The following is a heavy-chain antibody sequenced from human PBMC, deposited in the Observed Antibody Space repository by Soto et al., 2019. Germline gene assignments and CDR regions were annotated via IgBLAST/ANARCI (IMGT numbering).Heavy chain of an antibody. CDR1: GGSISRGGYY. Sequence: SETLSLTCTVSGGSISRGGYYWSWIRQHPGKGLEWIGYIYYSGSTYYNPSLKSRVTISVDTSKNQFSLKLSSVTAADTAVYYCARESLRRQYFDYWGQGTLVTVSS. J-gene: IGHJ4*02. CDR3: ARESLRRQYFDY. V-gene: IGHV4-31*03. D-gene: IGHD1-1*01. CDR2: IYYSGST.